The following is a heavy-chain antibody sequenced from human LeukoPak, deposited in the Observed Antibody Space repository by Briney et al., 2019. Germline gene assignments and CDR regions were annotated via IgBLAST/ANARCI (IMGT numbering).Heavy chain of an antibody. Sequence: GGSLRLSCAASGFTFSSCAMSWVRQAPGKGLEWVSSISGSGGSTYYADSVKGRFTISRDNSKNTLYLQMNSLRAEDTAVYYCAKAPGPYSGSYWGYFDYWGQGTLVTVSS. CDR2: ISGSGGST. CDR1: GFTFSSCA. V-gene: IGHV3-23*01. CDR3: AKAPGPYSGSYWGYFDY. D-gene: IGHD1-26*01. J-gene: IGHJ4*02.